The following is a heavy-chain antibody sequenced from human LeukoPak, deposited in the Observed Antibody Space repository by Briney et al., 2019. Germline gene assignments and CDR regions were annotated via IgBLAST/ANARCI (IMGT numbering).Heavy chain of an antibody. J-gene: IGHJ6*03. CDR3: AKARLGYCVSASCPTDYYYYMDV. D-gene: IGHD2-2*01. V-gene: IGHV3-53*05. Sequence: GGSLRLSCAASGFTVSSNYMSWVRQAPGKGLEWVSVIYSGGSTYYADSVKGRFTISRDNSKNTLYLQVSSLRADDTAVYYCAKARLGYCVSASCPTDYYYYMDVWGKGTTVTVSS. CDR2: IYSGGST. CDR1: GFTVSSNY.